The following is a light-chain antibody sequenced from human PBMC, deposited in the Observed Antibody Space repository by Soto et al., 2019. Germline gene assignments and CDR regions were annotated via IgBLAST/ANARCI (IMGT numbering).Light chain of an antibody. CDR3: AAWDDSLSGPGV. V-gene: IGLV1-47*01. Sequence: QSVLTQPPSASGTPGQRVTISCSGSSSNIGSNYVYWYQQFPGTAPKLLIYRNNQRPSGVPDRFSGSKSGTSASLAISGLRSDDEADYYCAAWDDSLSGPGVFGGGTKLTVL. CDR2: RNN. J-gene: IGLJ3*02. CDR1: SSNIGSNY.